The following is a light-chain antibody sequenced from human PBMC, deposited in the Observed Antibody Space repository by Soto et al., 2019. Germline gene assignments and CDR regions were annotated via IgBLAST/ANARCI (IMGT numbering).Light chain of an antibody. CDR3: QQTYTTPPT. V-gene: IGKV1-39*01. J-gene: IGKJ1*01. CDR2: AAS. CDR1: QSISTY. Sequence: DIQMTQSPSSLSASVGDRVTITCRASQSISTYLNWYQQKAGLAPKLLIYAASSLQSGVPSRFSGSGSGTDFTLTISSLQPEDFATYYCQQTYTTPPTFGQGPKVDIK.